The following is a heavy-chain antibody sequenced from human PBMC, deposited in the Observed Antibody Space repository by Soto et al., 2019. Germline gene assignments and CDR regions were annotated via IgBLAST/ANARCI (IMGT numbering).Heavy chain of an antibody. CDR1: GGTFSSYA. CDR2: IIPIFGTA. CDR3: ARDKVGYYDSSGYYRVSVPPDYYYGMDV. J-gene: IGHJ6*02. Sequence: SVKVSCKASGGTFSSYAISWVRQAPGQRLEWMGGIIPIFGTANYAQKFQGRVTITADDSTSTAYMELSSLRSEDTAVYYCARDKVGYYDSSGYYRVSVPPDYYYGMDVWGQGTTVTVSS. V-gene: IGHV1-69*13. D-gene: IGHD3-22*01.